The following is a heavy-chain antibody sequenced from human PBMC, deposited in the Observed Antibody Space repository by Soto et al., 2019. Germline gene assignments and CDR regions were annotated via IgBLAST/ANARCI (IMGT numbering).Heavy chain of an antibody. CDR1: GYTFTGYY. J-gene: IGHJ6*03. D-gene: IGHD5-12*01. Sequence: ASVKVSCKASGYTFTGYYMHWVRQAPGQGLEWMGWINPNSGGTNYAQKFQGWVTMTRDTSISTAYMELSRLRSDDTAVYYCASRGYSGYDPVYYYYYMDVWGKGTTVTVSS. CDR2: INPNSGGT. V-gene: IGHV1-2*04. CDR3: ASRGYSGYDPVYYYYYMDV.